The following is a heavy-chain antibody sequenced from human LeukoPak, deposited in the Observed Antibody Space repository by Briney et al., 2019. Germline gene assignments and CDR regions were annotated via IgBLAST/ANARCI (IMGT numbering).Heavy chain of an antibody. V-gene: IGHV4-39*01. CDR3: ARLPGYSSGWYPFDY. CDR2: IYYSGST. CDR1: GGSISSSSYY. J-gene: IGHJ4*02. Sequence: SETLSLTCTVSGGSISSSSYYWGWIRQPPGKGLEWIGNIYYSGSTYYNPSLKSRVTISVDTSKNQFSLKLNSVTAADTAVYYCARLPGYSSGWYPFDYWGQGTLVTVSS. D-gene: IGHD6-19*01.